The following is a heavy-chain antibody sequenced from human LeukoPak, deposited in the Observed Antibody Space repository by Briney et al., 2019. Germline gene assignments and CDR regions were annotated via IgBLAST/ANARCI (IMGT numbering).Heavy chain of an antibody. D-gene: IGHD1-26*01. CDR1: GFTFSDYY. CDR2: ISSSGSTI. CDR3: ARVRGSYSIDY. J-gene: IGHJ4*02. V-gene: IGHV3-11*04. Sequence: PGGSLRLSCAASGFTFSDYYMSWIRQAPGMRLEWISYISSSGSTIHYADPVKGRFTISRDNAKNSLYLQMNSLRAEDTAVYYCARVRGSYSIDYWGQGTLVTVSS.